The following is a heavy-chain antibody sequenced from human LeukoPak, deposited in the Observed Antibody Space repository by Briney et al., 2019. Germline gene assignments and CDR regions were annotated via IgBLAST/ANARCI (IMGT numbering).Heavy chain of an antibody. CDR2: VVGNGGTT. CDR3: ARDRAFYYFDS. Sequence: PGGSLRLSCAASGFTFTTYTIHWVRQAPGKGLEYVSAVVGNGGTTYYANSVKGRFTISRDNSKNTVYLQMGSLRAEDTAVYYCARDRAFYYFDSWGQGALVTVSS. V-gene: IGHV3-64*01. J-gene: IGHJ4*02. CDR1: GFTFTTYT.